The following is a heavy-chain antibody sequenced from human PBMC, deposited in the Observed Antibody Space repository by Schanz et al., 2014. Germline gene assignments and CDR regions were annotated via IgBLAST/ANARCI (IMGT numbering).Heavy chain of an antibody. D-gene: IGHD6-19*01. V-gene: IGHV3-15*01. CDR2: IKSKTDGGTT. Sequence: EVQLVESGGGLVKPGGSLRLSCAASGFTFSDAWMTWVRQAPGKGLELVGRIKSKTDGGTTDYAAPVKGRFTISRDDSKSTLLLQMTSLKSEDTAVYYCTAYCDGGCAIDNWGQGALVTVSS. CDR1: GFTFSDAW. CDR3: TAYCDGGCAIDN. J-gene: IGHJ4*02.